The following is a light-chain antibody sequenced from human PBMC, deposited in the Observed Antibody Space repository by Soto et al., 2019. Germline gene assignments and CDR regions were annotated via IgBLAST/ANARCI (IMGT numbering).Light chain of an antibody. CDR2: RNS. V-gene: IGLV1-47*01. CDR1: SSNIGSNF. Sequence: QSVLTQPPSASETPGERVTISCSGRSSNIGSNFVYWYQHLPGTAPKLVIYRNSQRPSGVPDRFSGSKSGTSASLAISGLQSEDEADYYCAGWDDSLSGYVFGPGTKVTV. J-gene: IGLJ1*01. CDR3: AGWDDSLSGYV.